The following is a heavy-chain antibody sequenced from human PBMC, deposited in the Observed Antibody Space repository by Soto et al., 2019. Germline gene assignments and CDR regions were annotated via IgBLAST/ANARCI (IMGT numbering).Heavy chain of an antibody. D-gene: IGHD6-13*01. CDR2: ISSSSSYI. V-gene: IGHV3-21*01. CDR3: ARNLAAAGTHYYYYYYMDV. CDR1: GFTFRSYS. Sequence: PAGSLRLSCAASGFTFRSYSMNWVRQAQGKGLEWVSSISSSSSYIYYAASVKGRFTISRDNAKNSLYLQMNSLRAEDTAVYYCARNLAAAGTHYYYYYYMDVWGKGTTVTVSS. J-gene: IGHJ6*03.